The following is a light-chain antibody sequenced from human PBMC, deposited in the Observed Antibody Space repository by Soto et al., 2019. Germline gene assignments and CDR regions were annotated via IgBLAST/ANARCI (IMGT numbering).Light chain of an antibody. J-gene: IGKJ1*01. CDR1: QSISSY. Sequence: DIPMAPSPYSPSASLGDRVTITCRASQSISSYLNWYQQRPGKAPKLLIYAASSLQSGVPSRFSGSGSGTEFTLTISSLQPDDVATYYCLQYDSYSWTFGQGTKVDI. CDR3: LQYDSYSWT. V-gene: IGKV1-39*01. CDR2: AAS.